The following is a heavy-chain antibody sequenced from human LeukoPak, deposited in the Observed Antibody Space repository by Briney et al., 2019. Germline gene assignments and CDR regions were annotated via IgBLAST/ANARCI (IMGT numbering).Heavy chain of an antibody. CDR1: GGSISSSSYY. CDR2: TYYGGDT. CDR3: AAAFDY. J-gene: IGHJ4*02. D-gene: IGHD6-25*01. V-gene: IGHV4-39*01. Sequence: KSSETLSLTCTVSGGSISSSSYYWGWIRQPPGKGLEWIGNTYYGGDTYYNPSLKSRVTISVDTSKNQFSLELNSVTAADTAVCYCAAAFDYWGQGTLVTVSS.